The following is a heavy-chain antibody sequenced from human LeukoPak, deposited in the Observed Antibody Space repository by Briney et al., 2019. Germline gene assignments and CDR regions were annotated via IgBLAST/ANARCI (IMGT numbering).Heavy chain of an antibody. CDR1: GGTFSSYA. Sequence: ASVKVSCKASGGTFSSYAISWVRQAPGQGLEWMGIINPSGGSTSYAQKFQGRVTMTRDTSTSTVYMELSSLRSEDTAVYYCARSWSRIGELLPSYFDYWGQGTLVTVSS. CDR3: ARSWSRIGELLPSYFDY. D-gene: IGHD3-10*01. J-gene: IGHJ4*02. V-gene: IGHV1-46*01. CDR2: INPSGGST.